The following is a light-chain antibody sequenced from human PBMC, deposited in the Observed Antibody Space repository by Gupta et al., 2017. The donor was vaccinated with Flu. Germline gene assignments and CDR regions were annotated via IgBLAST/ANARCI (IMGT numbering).Light chain of an antibody. CDR3: MQDLQTLT. V-gene: IGKV2-28*01. CDR1: QSLLHRNGYNY. J-gene: IGKJ4*01. CDR2: LGS. Sequence: DIVMTQSPLSLTVTPGEPASISCRSSQSLLHRNGYNYLDWYLQKPGQSPQLLIYLGSNRASGVPDRFSGSGSGTDFTLKSSRGEAEDVGVYYCMQDLQTLTFDGGTKVEIK.